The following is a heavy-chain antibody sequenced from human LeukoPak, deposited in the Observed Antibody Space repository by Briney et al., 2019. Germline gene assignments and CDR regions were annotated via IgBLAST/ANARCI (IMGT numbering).Heavy chain of an antibody. Sequence: GGSLRLSCAASGFTFSNAWMSWVRQAPGKGLEGVGRIKSKTDGGTKDYAAPVKGRFTISRDDSKNTLSLQMNSLKTEDTAVYYCTSRSHMFGGAFDIWGQGTMVTVSS. CDR2: IKSKTDGGTK. D-gene: IGHD3-16*01. CDR1: GFTFSNAW. V-gene: IGHV3-15*01. CDR3: TSRSHMFGGAFDI. J-gene: IGHJ3*02.